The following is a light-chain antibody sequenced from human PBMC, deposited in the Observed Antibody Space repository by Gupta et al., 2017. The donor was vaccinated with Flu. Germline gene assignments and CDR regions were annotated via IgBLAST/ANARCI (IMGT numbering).Light chain of an antibody. V-gene: IGKV1-17*01. CDR3: GQHNNFPNT. CDR1: QDIRND. Sequence: DIHLTQSPSSLSASVGDTVTITCRASQDIRNDLGWYQQKPGKAPKRLIYSASTLQNGVPSRFSGSGSGTEFTLTIRSLQPEDFATYYCGQHNNFPNTFGQGTKLDI. J-gene: IGKJ2*01. CDR2: SAS.